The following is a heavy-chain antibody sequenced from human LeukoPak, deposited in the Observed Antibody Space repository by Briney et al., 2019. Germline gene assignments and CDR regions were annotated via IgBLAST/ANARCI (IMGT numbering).Heavy chain of an antibody. J-gene: IGHJ4*02. D-gene: IGHD3-9*01. CDR2: INHSGST. V-gene: IGHV4-34*01. CDR3: ARGDYDILAGYYPFDY. Sequence: SETLSLTCAVYGGSFSGYYWSWIRQPPGKGLEWIGEINHSGSTNYNPSLKSRVTISVDTSKNQFSLKLSSVSAADTAVYYCARGDYDILAGYYPFDYWGQGTLVTVSS. CDR1: GGSFSGYY.